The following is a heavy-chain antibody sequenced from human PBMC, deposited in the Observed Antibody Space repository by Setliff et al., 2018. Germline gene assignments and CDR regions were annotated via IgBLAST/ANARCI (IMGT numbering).Heavy chain of an antibody. V-gene: IGHV1-3*03. D-gene: IGHD2-21*01. J-gene: IGHJ4*02. CDR2: MNIDNGKT. Sequence: ASVKVSCKASGYSFTLYAMHWMRQAPGQRLEWMGWMNIDNGKTEYSQEFQDRVTFTRDTFAETAYMELRSLTSDDMAVYYCARGYCDGIGCPAPLYYFDSWGQGTLDTVSS. CDR1: GYSFTLYA. CDR3: ARGYCDGIGCPAPLYYFDS.